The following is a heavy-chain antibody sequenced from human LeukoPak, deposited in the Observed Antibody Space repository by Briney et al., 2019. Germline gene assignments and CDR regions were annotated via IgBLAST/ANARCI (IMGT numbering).Heavy chain of an antibody. J-gene: IGHJ5*02. CDR2: ISGSGGST. D-gene: IGHD5-18*01. CDR1: GFTFSSFA. Sequence: GGSLRLSCVPSGFTFSSFAMTWVRQAPGKGLEWVSAISGSGGSTYYADPVRGRFTISRDNSRSTLFLQMNSLRGEDTAIYYCATYRQVMLPFEAWGQGTLVTVSS. CDR3: ATYRQVMLPFEA. V-gene: IGHV3-23*01.